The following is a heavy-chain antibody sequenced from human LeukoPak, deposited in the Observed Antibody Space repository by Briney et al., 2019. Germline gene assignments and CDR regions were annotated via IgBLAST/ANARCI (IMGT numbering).Heavy chain of an antibody. CDR2: IIPILGIA. Sequence: SVKVSCKASGGTFSSYAISWVRQAPGQGLEWMGRIIPILGIANYAQKFQGRVTITADKSTSTAYMELSSLRSEDTAVYYCARDSSRQGYLDYWGQGTLVTVSS. CDR3: ARDSSRQGYLDY. CDR1: GGTFSSYA. V-gene: IGHV1-69*04. J-gene: IGHJ4*02.